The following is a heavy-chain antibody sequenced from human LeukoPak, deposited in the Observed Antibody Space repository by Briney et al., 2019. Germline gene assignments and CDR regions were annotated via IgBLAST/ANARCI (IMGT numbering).Heavy chain of an antibody. V-gene: IGHV4-34*01. CDR1: GGSFSGYY. CDR2: INHSGST. Sequence: SETLSLTCAVYGGSFSGYYWSWIRQPPGKGLEWIGEINHSGSTNYNPSLKSRVTISVDTSKNQFSLKLSSVTAADTAVYYCARVSRGSTPPPPGSGSGSCCWGQGTLVTVSS. D-gene: IGHD6-19*01. J-gene: IGHJ4*02. CDR3: ARVSRGSTPPPPGSGSGSCC.